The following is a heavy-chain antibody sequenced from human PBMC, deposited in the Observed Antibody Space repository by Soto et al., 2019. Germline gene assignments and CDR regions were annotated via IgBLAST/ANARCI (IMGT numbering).Heavy chain of an antibody. CDR1: GGSVSSGSYY. V-gene: IGHV4-61*01. Sequence: QVQLQESGPGLVKPSETLSLTCTVSGGSVSSGSYYWSWIRQPPGKGLEWIGYIYYSGSTNYNPSIKRRVTMSVDTSKNQFSLKLSSVTAADTAVYYWARAWDSYGYESMAYYYGMDVWGQGTTVTVSS. CDR2: IYYSGST. D-gene: IGHD5-18*01. J-gene: IGHJ6*02. CDR3: ARAWDSYGYESMAYYYGMDV.